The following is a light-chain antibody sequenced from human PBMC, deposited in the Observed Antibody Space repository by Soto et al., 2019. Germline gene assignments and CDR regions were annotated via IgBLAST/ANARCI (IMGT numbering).Light chain of an antibody. Sequence: QSALTQPASVSGSPGQSIIISCTGTSNDVGSYDYVSWYQQHPGKAPKPMIYDVFNRPSGVSSRFSGSKSGNTASLTISGLQADDEAAYYCRSYTTSSTVVFGGGTKLTVL. CDR2: DVF. J-gene: IGLJ2*01. CDR3: RSYTTSSTVV. V-gene: IGLV2-14*03. CDR1: SNDVGSYDY.